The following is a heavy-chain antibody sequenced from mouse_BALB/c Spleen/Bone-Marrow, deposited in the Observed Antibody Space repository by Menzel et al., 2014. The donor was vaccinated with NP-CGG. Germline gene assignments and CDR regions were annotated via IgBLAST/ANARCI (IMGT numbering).Heavy chain of an antibody. CDR1: GYTFTSYW. CDR2: IYPSDSYT. CDR3: TRKDY. Sequence: QVQLQQPGSELVRPGASVKLSCKASGYTFTSYWINWVKQRPGQGLEWIGNIYPSDSYTNYNQKFKDKATLTVDKSSSTAYMQLSSPTSEDSAVYYCTRKDYWGQGTLVPVSA. V-gene: IGHV1-69*02. J-gene: IGHJ3*01.